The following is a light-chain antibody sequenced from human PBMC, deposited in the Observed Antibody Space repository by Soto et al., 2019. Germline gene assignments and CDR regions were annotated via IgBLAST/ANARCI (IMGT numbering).Light chain of an antibody. CDR2: GIS. Sequence: EIVLTQSPGTLSLSPGERATLSCRASQTVSRSYLARYQQKPGQAPRLLISGISTRATGIPDRFSGGGSGTDFTLTISRLEPEDFAVYYCQQYDGSPITFGQGTRLEIK. J-gene: IGKJ5*01. V-gene: IGKV3-20*01. CDR3: QQYDGSPIT. CDR1: QTVSRSY.